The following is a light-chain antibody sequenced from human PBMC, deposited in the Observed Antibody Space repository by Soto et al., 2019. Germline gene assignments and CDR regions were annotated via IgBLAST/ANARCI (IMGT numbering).Light chain of an antibody. CDR2: DAS. CDR1: QDISNY. CDR3: QQYDNLPPP. Sequence: DIQMTQSPSSLSASVGDRVTITCQASQDISNYLNWYQQKPGKAPKLLIYDASNLETGVPSRFSGSGSGTDFTFTISSLQPEDIATYYCQQYDNLPPPCAQGTRLEIK. J-gene: IGKJ5*01. V-gene: IGKV1-33*01.